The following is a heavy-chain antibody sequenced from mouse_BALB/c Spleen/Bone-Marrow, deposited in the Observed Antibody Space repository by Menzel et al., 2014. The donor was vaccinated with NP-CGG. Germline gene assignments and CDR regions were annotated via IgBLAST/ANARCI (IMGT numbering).Heavy chain of an antibody. J-gene: IGHJ4*01. CDR3: ARSFYGRSMDY. Sequence: QVQLQQSGPELVKPGASVRISCKASGYTFTSYYIHWLKQRPGQGLEWIGWIYPGNVNTKYNEKLKGKATLTADKSSGTAYMQLSSLTSEDSAVYFCARSFYGRSMDYWGQGTSVTVSS. D-gene: IGHD1-1*01. CDR1: GYTFTSYY. CDR2: IYPGNVNT. V-gene: IGHV1S56*01.